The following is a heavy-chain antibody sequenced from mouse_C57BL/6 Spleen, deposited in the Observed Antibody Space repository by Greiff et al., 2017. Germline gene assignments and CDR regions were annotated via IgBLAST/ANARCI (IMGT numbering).Heavy chain of an antibody. CDR1: GYTFTDYY. CDR3: ARAPYCYEKAYYAMGY. CDR2: IGPGSGST. Sequence: QVQLQQSGAELVKPGASVKISCKASGYTFTDYYINWVKQRPGQGLEWIGKIGPGSGSTYYNEKFKGKATLTADKSSSTAYLQLSSLPSEDSAVYFCARAPYCYEKAYYAMGYQGQTPSVTVSS. J-gene: IGHJ4*01. V-gene: IGHV1-77*01. D-gene: IGHD2-12*01.